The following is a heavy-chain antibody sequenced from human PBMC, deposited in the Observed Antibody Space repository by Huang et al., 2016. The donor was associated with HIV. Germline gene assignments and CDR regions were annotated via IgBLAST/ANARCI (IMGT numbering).Heavy chain of an antibody. CDR1: GFTFGAYA. V-gene: IGHV3-9*01. CDR3: AKDTHRVIWSFDGFDF. CDR2: ASWNSDRL. J-gene: IGHJ3*01. Sequence: EVRLTESGGGMVQQGGSLRLSCAASGFTFGAYAMHGVRQPPDSGFEVVAGASWNSDRLRPAYFLRGRFLISRDNAKNSLSLVLTHLKDDDTAFYYCAKDTHRVIWSFDGFDFWGQGTLVTVS. D-gene: IGHD3-9*01.